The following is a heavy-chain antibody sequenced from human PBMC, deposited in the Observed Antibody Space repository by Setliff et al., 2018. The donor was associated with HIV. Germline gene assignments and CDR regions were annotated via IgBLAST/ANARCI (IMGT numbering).Heavy chain of an antibody. CDR1: GYTFTSYG. CDR3: AKKGNGDYHFDY. CDR2: ISAYNGNT. D-gene: IGHD4-17*01. Sequence: ASVKVSCKASGYTFTSYGISWVRQAPGQGLEWMGWISAYNGNTDYARNLQGRLTMTTDTSTRTAYMELRSLTSDDTAVYYCAKKGNGDYHFDYWGQGTLVTVSS. J-gene: IGHJ4*02. V-gene: IGHV1-18*01.